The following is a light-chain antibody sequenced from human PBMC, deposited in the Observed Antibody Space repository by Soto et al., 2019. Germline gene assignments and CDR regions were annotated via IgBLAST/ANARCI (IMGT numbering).Light chain of an antibody. CDR3: QQYNNWPPELT. Sequence: EIVMTQSPATLSVSPGERVTLSCRASQSVSSNLAWYQQKPGQAPRLLIYGASTRATGIPARFSGSGSGTEFTLTISSLQSEDFAVYYCQQYNNWPPELTFGGGTKVEIK. CDR1: QSVSSN. J-gene: IGKJ4*01. V-gene: IGKV3-15*01. CDR2: GAS.